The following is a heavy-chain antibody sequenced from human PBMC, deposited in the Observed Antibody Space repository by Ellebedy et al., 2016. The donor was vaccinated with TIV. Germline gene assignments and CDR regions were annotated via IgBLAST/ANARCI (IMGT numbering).Heavy chain of an antibody. CDR2: IYYSGST. Sequence: SETLSLTXTVSGGSISSYYWSWIRQPPGKGLEWIGYIYYSGSTNYNPSLKSRVTISVDTSKNQFSLKLSSVTAADTAVYCCARSRRWLQANVNWFDPWGQGTLVTVSS. D-gene: IGHD5-24*01. J-gene: IGHJ5*02. V-gene: IGHV4-59*01. CDR1: GGSISSYY. CDR3: ARSRRWLQANVNWFDP.